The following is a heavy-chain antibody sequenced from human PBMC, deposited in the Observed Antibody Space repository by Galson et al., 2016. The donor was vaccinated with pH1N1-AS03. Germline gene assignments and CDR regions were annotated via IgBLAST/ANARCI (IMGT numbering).Heavy chain of an antibody. Sequence: CAASGFTFSNYGMSWVRQAPGKGLEWVSDISSGNTYHADSVKGRFTISRDDSKNTLYLQMNSLRAEDTAVYYCAKDRSSRNVLGAYDYWGQGTLVTVSS. CDR1: GFTFSNYG. CDR2: ISSGNT. J-gene: IGHJ4*02. V-gene: IGHV3-23*01. CDR3: AKDRSSRNVLGAYDY. D-gene: IGHD3-10*02.